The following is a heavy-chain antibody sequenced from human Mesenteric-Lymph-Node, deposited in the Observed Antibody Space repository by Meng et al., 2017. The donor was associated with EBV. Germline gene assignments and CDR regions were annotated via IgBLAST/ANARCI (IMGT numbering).Heavy chain of an antibody. Sequence: QVQLVESXXGXVQPGXXLXXXXXXSGFTFSSYGMHWVRQAPGKGLEWVAVISYDGDNTYYADSVKGRFTISRDNSKNTLYLQMNSLRAEDTAVYFCATDRNDYVWGTYLLDYWGQGTMVTVSS. D-gene: IGHD3-16*02. CDR3: ATDRNDYVWGTYLLDY. CDR2: ISYDGDNT. CDR1: GFTFSSYG. J-gene: IGHJ4*02. V-gene: IGHV3-30*03.